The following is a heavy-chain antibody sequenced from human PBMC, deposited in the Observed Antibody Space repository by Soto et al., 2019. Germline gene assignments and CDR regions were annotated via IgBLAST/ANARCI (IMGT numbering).Heavy chain of an antibody. CDR3: VMVDNYVTPTPQDV. V-gene: IGHV1-18*01. CDR1: GYRFVNYG. CDR2: ISPYTGNT. D-gene: IGHD3-16*01. Sequence: VQLVQSGDDVKKPWASVKVSCKTSGYRFVNYGIAWVRESPGPVVEWMGWISPYTGNTHTASKVQGRLTMTTDTSTSTAYMDLGSLTSDDTAVYYCVMVDNYVTPTPQDVWGQGTTVTVSS. J-gene: IGHJ6*02.